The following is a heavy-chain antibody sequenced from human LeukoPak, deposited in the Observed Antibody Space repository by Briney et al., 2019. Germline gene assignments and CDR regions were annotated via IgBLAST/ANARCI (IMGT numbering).Heavy chain of an antibody. CDR3: ARVRVDTAMADFDY. J-gene: IGHJ4*02. D-gene: IGHD5-18*01. V-gene: IGHV5-10-1*01. Sequence: GESLKISCKASGYRFPSYWITWVRQMPGKGLEWMGGIDPIDSYTTYSPSFQGHVTISADKSIATVYLQWSSLKASDTAMYYCARVRVDTAMADFDYWGQGTLVTVSS. CDR1: GYRFPSYW. CDR2: IDPIDSYT.